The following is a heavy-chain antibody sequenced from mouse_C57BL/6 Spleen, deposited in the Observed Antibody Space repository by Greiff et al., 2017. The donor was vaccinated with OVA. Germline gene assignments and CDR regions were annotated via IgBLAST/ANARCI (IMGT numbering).Heavy chain of an antibody. Sequence: PLHPSGPCLVQPSQSLSITCSFSCFSFPCYGVHLVRPSPVPVLALLGVIWSGGSTDYNAAFISRLSISKDNSKSQVFFKMNSLQADDTAIYYCARNWITTVVTSAMDYWGQGTSVTVSS. CDR3: ARNWITTVVTSAMDY. D-gene: IGHD1-1*01. CDR1: CFSFPCYG. V-gene: IGHV2-2*01. CDR2: IWSGGST. J-gene: IGHJ4*01.